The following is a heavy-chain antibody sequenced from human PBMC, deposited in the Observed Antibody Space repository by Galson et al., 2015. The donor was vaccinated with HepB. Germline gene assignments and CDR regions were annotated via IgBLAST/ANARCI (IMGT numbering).Heavy chain of an antibody. Sequence: SLRLSCATSRFTFRDHAMGWFRQAPGKGLEWATFIRSKFYTGATDDAASVKGRFTISRDDSKSIAYLQMNSLKTEDTAIYYCVRGIRVSTGGQIRYYFDYWGQGAVVIVSS. CDR2: IRSKFYTGAT. CDR1: RFTFRDHA. J-gene: IGHJ4*02. V-gene: IGHV3-49*03. CDR3: VRGIRVSTGGQIRYYFDY. D-gene: IGHD2-15*01.